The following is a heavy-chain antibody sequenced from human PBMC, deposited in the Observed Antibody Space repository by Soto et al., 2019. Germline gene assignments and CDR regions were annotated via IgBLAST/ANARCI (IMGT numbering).Heavy chain of an antibody. V-gene: IGHV4-61*01. CDR1: GGSVSSGRYY. Sequence: SETLSLTCTVSGGSVSSGRYYWSWIRQPPGKGLEWIGYIYYSGSTNYNPSLKSRVTISVDTSKNQFSLKLSSVTAADTAVYYCARDGYYDSSGYYYPGRFDHWGQGTLVPLSS. CDR2: IYYSGST. D-gene: IGHD3-22*01. J-gene: IGHJ5*02. CDR3: ARDGYYDSSGYYYPGRFDH.